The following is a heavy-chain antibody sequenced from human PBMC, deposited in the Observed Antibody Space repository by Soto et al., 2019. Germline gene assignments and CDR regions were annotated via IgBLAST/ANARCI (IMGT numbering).Heavy chain of an antibody. J-gene: IGHJ4*02. V-gene: IGHV3-23*01. CDR1: GFTFSSYG. D-gene: IGHD1-26*01. CDR3: VKAPLVGATSPWHS. Sequence: EVQLLESGGGLVQPGGSLRLSCAASGFTFSSYGMSWVRQAPGKGLEWVSASSGSGGSTYSADSVKGRFTISSDNSKNTLYLQMIILRAEDTAIYYCVKAPLVGATSPWHSWCQGTLVTVSS. CDR2: SSGSGGST.